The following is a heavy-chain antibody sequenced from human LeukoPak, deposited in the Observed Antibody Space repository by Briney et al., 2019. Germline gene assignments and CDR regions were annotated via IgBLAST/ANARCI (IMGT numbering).Heavy chain of an antibody. D-gene: IGHD5-18*01. Sequence: TTSETLSLTCTVSGGSISSYYWSWIRQPPGKGLEWIGYIYYSGSTNYNPSLKSRVTISVDTSKNQFSLKLSSVTAADTAVYYCARRGSGYSYGGFDIWGQGTMVTVSS. CDR1: GGSISSYY. CDR2: IYYSGST. CDR3: ARRGSGYSYGGFDI. V-gene: IGHV4-59*08. J-gene: IGHJ3*02.